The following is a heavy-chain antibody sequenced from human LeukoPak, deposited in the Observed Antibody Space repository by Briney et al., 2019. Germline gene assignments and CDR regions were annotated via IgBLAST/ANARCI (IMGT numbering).Heavy chain of an antibody. D-gene: IGHD3-10*01. V-gene: IGHV1-69*13. CDR1: GGTFSSYA. Sequence: SVKVSCKASGGTFSSYAISWVRQAPGQGLEWMGGIIPIFGTANYAQKFQGRVTITADEATSTAYMELSSLRSEDTAVYYCARPITMVRGRSGMDVWGQGTTVTVSS. J-gene: IGHJ6*02. CDR2: IIPIFGTA. CDR3: ARPITMVRGRSGMDV.